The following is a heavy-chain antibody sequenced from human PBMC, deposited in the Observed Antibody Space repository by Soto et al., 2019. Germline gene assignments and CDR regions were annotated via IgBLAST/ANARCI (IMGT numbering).Heavy chain of an antibody. CDR1: GDSVRDGSYY. V-gene: IGHV4-61*01. CDR2: IYHSGST. D-gene: IGHD1-7*01. J-gene: IGHJ5*02. CDR3: AGYNWNYYFDP. Sequence: SETLSLTCTVSGDSVRDGSYYWAWLRQPPGKGLEWIGHIYHSGSTIYNPSLKSRVTISIDTSKSQFSLNLNSMTAADTAVYYCAGYNWNYYFDPWGQGTLVTVSS.